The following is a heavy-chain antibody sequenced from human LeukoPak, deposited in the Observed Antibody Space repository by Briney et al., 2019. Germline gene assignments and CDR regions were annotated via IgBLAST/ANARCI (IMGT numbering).Heavy chain of an antibody. J-gene: IGHJ4*02. Sequence: GGSLRLSRAASGFTFRTYGMSWVRQAPGAGLEWVSSISDSGRNTYYADSMKGRFTISRDNSKNTLYLQMNSLTAEDTAVYYCATRGTGWGQGTLVIVSS. CDR2: ISDSGRNT. D-gene: IGHD3/OR15-3a*01. CDR1: GFTFRTYG. V-gene: IGHV3-23*01. CDR3: ATRGTG.